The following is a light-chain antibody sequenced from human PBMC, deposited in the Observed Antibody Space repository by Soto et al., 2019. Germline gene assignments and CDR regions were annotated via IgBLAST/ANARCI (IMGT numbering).Light chain of an antibody. CDR1: SSDVGGYNY. Sequence: QSALTQPASVSGSPGQSITISCTGTSSDVGGYNYVSWYQQHPGKAPKLMIYDVSNRPSGVSNRFSGSKSGNTASLTISGLQAEDEADYYCSSYTRRSTLLYVFGTGTKVTVL. CDR3: SSYTRRSTLLYV. V-gene: IGLV2-14*01. CDR2: DVS. J-gene: IGLJ1*01.